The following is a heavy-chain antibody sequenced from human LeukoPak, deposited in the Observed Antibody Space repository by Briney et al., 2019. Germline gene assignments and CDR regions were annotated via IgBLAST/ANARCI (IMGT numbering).Heavy chain of an antibody. Sequence: KPGGSLRLSCAASGFTFSSYSMNWVRQAPGKGLEWVSSISSSSSYIYYADSVKGRFTISRDNAKNSLYLQMNSLRAEDTAVYYCARDLQHDYGDYGGPERYYYYGMDVWGQGTTVTVSS. D-gene: IGHD4-17*01. CDR2: ISSSSSYI. CDR3: ARDLQHDYGDYGGPERYYYYGMDV. CDR1: GFTFSSYS. V-gene: IGHV3-21*01. J-gene: IGHJ6*02.